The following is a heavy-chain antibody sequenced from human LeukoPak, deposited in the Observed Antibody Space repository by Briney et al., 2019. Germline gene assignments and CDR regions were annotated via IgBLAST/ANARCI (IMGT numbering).Heavy chain of an antibody. CDR3: ARDPYSGSYGDSYYYYMDV. J-gene: IGHJ6*03. V-gene: IGHV3-9*01. CDR2: ITWNSGST. Sequence: GRSLRLSCVAFGFTFEDYAIHWVRQAPGKGLEWVSGITWNSGSTGYADSVKGRFTISRDDAKNSLYLQMNSLRAEDTAVYYCARDPYSGSYGDSYYYYMDVWGKGTTVTISS. CDR1: GFTFEDYA. D-gene: IGHD1-26*01.